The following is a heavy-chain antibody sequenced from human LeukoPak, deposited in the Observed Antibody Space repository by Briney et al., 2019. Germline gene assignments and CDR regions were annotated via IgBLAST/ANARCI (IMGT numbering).Heavy chain of an antibody. V-gene: IGHV3-53*01. D-gene: IGHD6-19*01. CDR3: AGDKTTGGWYEFDY. Sequence: GGSLRLSCAASGFTVSSNYMSWVRQGPGKGLECVSVISNDGDTYYADSVKGRFTIPRDTSKNTVSLQMNSLRAEDTAVYYCAGDKTTGGWYEFDYWGQGTLVTVSS. CDR1: GFTVSSNY. J-gene: IGHJ4*02. CDR2: ISNDGDT.